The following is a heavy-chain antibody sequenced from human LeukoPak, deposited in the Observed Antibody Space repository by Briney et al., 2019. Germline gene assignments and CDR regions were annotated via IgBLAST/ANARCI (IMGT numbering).Heavy chain of an antibody. CDR3: ANRGVGSGYYSYFDY. V-gene: IGHV3-23*01. CDR2: ISGSGGST. Sequence: PGGSLRLSCAASGFTFSSYGMSWVRQAPGKGLEWVSAISGSGGSTYYADSVKGRFTISRDNSKNTLYLQMNSLRAEDTAVYYCANRGVGSGYYSYFDYWGQGTLVTVSS. J-gene: IGHJ4*02. D-gene: IGHD3-22*01. CDR1: GFTFSSYG.